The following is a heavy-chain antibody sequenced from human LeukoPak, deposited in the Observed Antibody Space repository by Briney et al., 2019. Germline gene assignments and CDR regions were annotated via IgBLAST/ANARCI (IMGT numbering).Heavy chain of an antibody. CDR3: ARHQEYSGSSKGEGYYFDY. V-gene: IGHV5-51*01. CDR1: GYSFTSYW. D-gene: IGHD1-26*01. CDR2: IYPGDSDT. Sequence: GASLKISCKGSGYSFTSYWIGWVRQMPGKGLEWMGIIYPGDSDTRYSPSFQGQVTISADKSISTAYLQWSSLKASDTAMYYYARHQEYSGSSKGEGYYFDYWGQGTLVTVSS. J-gene: IGHJ4*02.